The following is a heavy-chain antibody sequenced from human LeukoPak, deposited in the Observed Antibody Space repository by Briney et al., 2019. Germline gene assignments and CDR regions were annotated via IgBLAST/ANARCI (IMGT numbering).Heavy chain of an antibody. CDR2: IYYSGST. Sequence: SETLSLTCAVSGGSMNNYYWSWIRQPPGKGLEWIGYIYYSGSTNYNPSLKSRVTISVDTSKNQFSLKLSSVTAADTAVYYCARHVGAVDYWGQGTLVTVSS. CDR1: GGSMNNYY. V-gene: IGHV4-59*08. CDR3: ARHVGAVDY. J-gene: IGHJ4*02. D-gene: IGHD1-26*01.